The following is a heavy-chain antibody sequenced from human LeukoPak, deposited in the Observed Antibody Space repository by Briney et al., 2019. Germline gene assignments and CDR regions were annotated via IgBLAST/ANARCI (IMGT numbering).Heavy chain of an antibody. J-gene: IGHJ6*02. Sequence: TGGSLRLSCAASGFTFSSYWMSWVRQAPGKGLEWVANIKQDGSEKYYVDSVKGRFTISGDNAKNTLYLQMNSLRAEDTAVYYCARDHRYYDSSADSIYYYGMDVWGQGTTVTVSS. CDR3: ARDHRYYDSSADSIYYYGMDV. V-gene: IGHV3-7*01. CDR2: IKQDGSEK. D-gene: IGHD3-22*01. CDR1: GFTFSSYW.